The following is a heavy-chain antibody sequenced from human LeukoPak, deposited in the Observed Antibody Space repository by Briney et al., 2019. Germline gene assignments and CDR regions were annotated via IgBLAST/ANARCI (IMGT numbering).Heavy chain of an antibody. CDR3: ARPPYCGGDSEDYMDV. CDR2: INHSGST. CDR1: GGSFSGYY. Sequence: PSETLSLTCAVYGGSFSGYYWSWIRQPPGKGLGWIGEINHSGSTNYNPSLKSRVTISVDTSKNQFSLKLSSVTAADTAVYYCARPPYCGGDSEDYMDVWGKGTTVTVSS. D-gene: IGHD2-21*02. V-gene: IGHV4-34*01. J-gene: IGHJ6*03.